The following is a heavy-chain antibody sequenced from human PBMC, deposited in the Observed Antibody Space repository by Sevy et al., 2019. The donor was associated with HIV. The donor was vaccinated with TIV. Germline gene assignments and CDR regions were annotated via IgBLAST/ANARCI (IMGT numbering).Heavy chain of an antibody. CDR2: INPNSGGT. CDR3: AREGLPNYYGSGYYYGMDV. CDR1: GYTFTGYY. V-gene: IGHV1-2*06. J-gene: IGHJ6*02. Sequence: ASVKVSCKASGYTFTGYYMHWVRQAPGQGLEWMGRINPNSGGTNYAQKFQGRVTMTRDTSISTAYMELSRLRSDDTAVYYCAREGLPNYYGSGYYYGMDVWGQGTTVTVSS. D-gene: IGHD3-10*01.